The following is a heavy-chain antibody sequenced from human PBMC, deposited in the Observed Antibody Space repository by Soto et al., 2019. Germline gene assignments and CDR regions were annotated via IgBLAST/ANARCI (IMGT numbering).Heavy chain of an antibody. D-gene: IGHD2-2*01. J-gene: IGHJ4*02. Sequence: PSETLSLTCTVSGGSISSHYWSWIRQPPGQGLEWIGYVYYSGSTNYNPSLKSRVTISVDTSKSQFSLRLSSVTAADTAVYYCARDTAMTPHYYFDYWGQGTLVTVSS. V-gene: IGHV4-59*11. CDR1: GGSISSHY. CDR2: VYYSGST. CDR3: ARDTAMTPHYYFDY.